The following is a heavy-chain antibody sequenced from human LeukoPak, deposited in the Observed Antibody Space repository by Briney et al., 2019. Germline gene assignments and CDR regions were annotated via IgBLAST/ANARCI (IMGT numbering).Heavy chain of an antibody. Sequence: PGGSLRLSCVASGFTFSNFATNWVRQAPGKGLEWVSSISPSGDTTYYADSVKGRFTFSRDNSQNTLYLQMNGLRAEDSAIYYCAKAGSTAWTAVDYWGQGTLVTVSS. J-gene: IGHJ4*02. V-gene: IGHV3-23*01. D-gene: IGHD2-2*01. CDR1: GFTFSNFA. CDR3: AKAGSTAWTAVDY. CDR2: ISPSGDTT.